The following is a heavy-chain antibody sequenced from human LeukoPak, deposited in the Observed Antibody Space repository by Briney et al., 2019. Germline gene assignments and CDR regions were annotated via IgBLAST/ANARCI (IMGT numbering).Heavy chain of an antibody. V-gene: IGHV1-2*06. CDR2: INPNSGGT. CDR3: ARANYYGSGSDYRGIDY. D-gene: IGHD3-10*01. J-gene: IGHJ4*02. CDR1: GYTFTGYY. Sequence: ASVKVSCKASGYTFTGYYMHWVRQAPGQGLEWMGRINPNSGGTNYAQKFQGRVTMTRDTSISTAYMELSRLRSDDTAVYYCARANYYGSGSDYRGIDYWGQGTLVTVSS.